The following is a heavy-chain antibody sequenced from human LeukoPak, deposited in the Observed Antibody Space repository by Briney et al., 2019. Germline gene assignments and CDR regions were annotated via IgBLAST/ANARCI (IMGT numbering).Heavy chain of an antibody. CDR2: ISNSGSTK. CDR1: GFTFSSYE. J-gene: IGHJ4*02. Sequence: PGGSLRLSCAASGFTFSSYEMNWIRQAPGKGLEWISFISNSGSTKYYADSVKGRFTLSRDNAKNPVFLQMNSLRAEDTAVYYCAAVIDYWGQGTLVTVSS. V-gene: IGHV3-48*03. CDR3: AAVIDY.